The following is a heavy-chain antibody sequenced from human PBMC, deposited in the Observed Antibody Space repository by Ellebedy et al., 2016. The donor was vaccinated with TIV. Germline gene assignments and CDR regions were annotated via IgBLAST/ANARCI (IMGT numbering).Heavy chain of an antibody. CDR3: ATAAGVGATDYFDY. J-gene: IGHJ4*02. V-gene: IGHV3-30*03. Sequence: GESLKISCAASEFIFSSYGIHWVRQALGKGPEWVALISNDGSKTYYADSVKGRFTMSRDNAKKTLHLQMNSLRGEDTAIYYCATAAGVGATDYFDYWGQGTLVTVSS. CDR1: EFIFSSYG. CDR2: ISNDGSKT. D-gene: IGHD1-26*01.